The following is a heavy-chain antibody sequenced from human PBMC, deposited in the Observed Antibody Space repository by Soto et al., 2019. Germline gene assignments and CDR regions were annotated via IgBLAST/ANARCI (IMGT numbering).Heavy chain of an antibody. CDR2: IDPSDSYT. Sequence: GESLKISCKGSGYSFTSYWISWVRQMPGKGLEWMGRIDPSDSYTNYSPSFQGHVTISADKSISTAYLQWSSLKASDTAMYYCARHYCSPGSSYFYYYGMDVWGQGTTVTVSS. CDR3: ARHYCSPGSSYFYYYGMDV. V-gene: IGHV5-10-1*01. CDR1: GYSFTSYW. J-gene: IGHJ6*02. D-gene: IGHD2-15*01.